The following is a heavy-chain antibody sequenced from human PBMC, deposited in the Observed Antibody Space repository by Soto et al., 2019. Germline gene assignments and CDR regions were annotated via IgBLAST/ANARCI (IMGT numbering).Heavy chain of an antibody. CDR3: ARNYYDSSDHGMDV. D-gene: IGHD3-22*01. Sequence: GESLKISCKGSGYSFTSYWIGWVRQMPGKGLGWMGIIYPGDSDTRDSPSFQGQVTISADKSISTAYLQRSSLKASDTAVYYCARNYYDSSDHGMDVWGQGTTVTVSS. CDR1: GYSFTSYW. J-gene: IGHJ6*02. V-gene: IGHV5-51*01. CDR2: IYPGDSDT.